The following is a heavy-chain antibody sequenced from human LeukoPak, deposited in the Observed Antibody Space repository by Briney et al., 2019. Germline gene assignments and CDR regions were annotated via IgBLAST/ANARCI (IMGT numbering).Heavy chain of an antibody. CDR2: IYYTGST. D-gene: IGHD6-6*01. CDR3: ARHRAYSSSSPFDY. V-gene: IGHV4-59*08. Sequence: SETLSLTCSVSGGSISSLYWSWIRQPPGKGLEWIGYIYYTGSTNYNPSLKSRVTMFVDMSKDQFSLRLSSVTAADTAVYYCARHRAYSSSSPFDYWGQGTLVTVSS. CDR1: GGSISSLY. J-gene: IGHJ4*02.